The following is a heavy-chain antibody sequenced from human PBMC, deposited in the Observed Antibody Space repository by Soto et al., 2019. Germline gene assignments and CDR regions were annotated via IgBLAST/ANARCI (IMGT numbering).Heavy chain of an antibody. J-gene: IGHJ3*02. CDR3: ARDLYYYDSSGYTDAFDI. CDR1: GFTFSTYA. V-gene: IGHV3-30-3*01. D-gene: IGHD3-22*01. Sequence: GGSLRLSCAASGFTFSTYAMHWVRQAPGKGLEWVAVIGYEGGDKYYADSVKGRFTISRDNSKNTLYLQMNSLRAEDTAVYYCARDLYYYDSSGYTDAFDIWGQGTMVT. CDR2: IGYEGGDK.